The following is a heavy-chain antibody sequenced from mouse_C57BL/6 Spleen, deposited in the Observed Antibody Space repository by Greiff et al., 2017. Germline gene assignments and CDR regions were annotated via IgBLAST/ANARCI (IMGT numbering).Heavy chain of an antibody. Sequence: EVKLMESGGGLVKPGGSLKLSCAASGFTFSSYTMSWVRQTPEKRLEWVATISGGGGNTYYPDSVKGRFTISRDNAKNTLYLQMSSLRSEDTALYYCARHYYGSSGYFDHWGQGTTLTVSS. V-gene: IGHV5-9*01. D-gene: IGHD1-1*01. CDR1: GFTFSSYT. CDR2: ISGGGGNT. CDR3: ARHYYGSSGYFDH. J-gene: IGHJ2*01.